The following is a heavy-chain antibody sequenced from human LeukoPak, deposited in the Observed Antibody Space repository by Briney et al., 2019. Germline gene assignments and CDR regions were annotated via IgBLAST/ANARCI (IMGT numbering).Heavy chain of an antibody. J-gene: IGHJ4*02. D-gene: IGHD1-1*01. V-gene: IGHV3-7*01. Sequence: GGYLRRSGAAAGFTFSNFWMSWVRQAPGKGLEWVANIKQDGSEKYYVDSVKGRFTISRDNTNNKLYLQRFSLRDEDTGMYYCARHRGFPTTAKNLIDHWGQGTLVTVSS. CDR1: GFTFSNFW. CDR3: ARHRGFPTTAKNLIDH. CDR2: IKQDGSEK.